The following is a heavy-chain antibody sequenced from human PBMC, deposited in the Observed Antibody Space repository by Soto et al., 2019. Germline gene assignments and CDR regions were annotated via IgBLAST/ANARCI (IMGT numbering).Heavy chain of an antibody. D-gene: IGHD2-2*01. V-gene: IGHV3-23*01. CDR3: ANMVPASGWFDP. CDR1: GFTFSSYA. Sequence: EVQLLESGGGLVQPGGSLRLSCAASGFTFSSYAMSWVRQAPGKGLEWVSAISGSGGSTYYADSVKGRFTISRDNSKDTLNLQMNSRRAEDRGVYYGANMVPASGWFDPWGQGTLVTVSA. CDR2: ISGSGGST. J-gene: IGHJ5*02.